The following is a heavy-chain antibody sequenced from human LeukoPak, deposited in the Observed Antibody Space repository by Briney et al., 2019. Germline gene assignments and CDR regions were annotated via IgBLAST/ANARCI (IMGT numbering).Heavy chain of an antibody. V-gene: IGHV1-2*02. D-gene: IGHD5-18*01. J-gene: IGHJ4*02. CDR2: INPNSGGT. CDR3: ARSGRYSYGYQSDY. CDR1: GYTFTGYC. Sequence: ASVKVSCKASGYTFTGYCMHWVRQAPGQGLEWMGWINPNSGGTNYAQKFQGRVTMTRDTSISTAYMELSSLRSEDTAVYYCARSGRYSYGYQSDYWGQGTLVTVSS.